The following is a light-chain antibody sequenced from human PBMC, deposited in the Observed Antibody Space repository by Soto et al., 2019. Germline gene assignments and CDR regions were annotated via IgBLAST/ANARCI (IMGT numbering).Light chain of an antibody. V-gene: IGLV1-44*01. CDR3: AAWDDSLNGLYV. CDR2: SNN. J-gene: IGLJ1*01. Sequence: QSVLTQPPSESGTPGQRVTISCSGSSSNIGSNTVNWYQQLPGTAPKLLIYSNNQRPSGVPDRFSGSKSGTSASLAISGLQSEDGTDYYCAAWDDSLNGLYVFGTGTKLTVL. CDR1: SSNIGSNT.